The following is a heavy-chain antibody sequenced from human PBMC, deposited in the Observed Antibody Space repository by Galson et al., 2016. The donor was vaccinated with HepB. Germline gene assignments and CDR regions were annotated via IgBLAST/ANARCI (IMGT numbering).Heavy chain of an antibody. CDR1: GFTFSSYG. V-gene: IGHV3-30*18. D-gene: IGHD3-3*01. CDR2: ISYGGSKK. CDR3: AKDEFLEGDYYYYGMDV. Sequence: SLRLSCAASGFTFSSYGMYWVRQAPGKGLEWVAVISYGGSKKYYADSVKCRFTISRDNSKNTLYLQMSSLRAEDTAVYYCAKDEFLEGDYYYYGMDVWGQGTTVTVSS. J-gene: IGHJ6*02.